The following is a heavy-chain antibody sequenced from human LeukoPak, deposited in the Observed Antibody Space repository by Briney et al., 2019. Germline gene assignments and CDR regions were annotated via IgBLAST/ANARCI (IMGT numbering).Heavy chain of an antibody. J-gene: IGHJ6*02. CDR1: GGTFSSYA. D-gene: IGHD3-10*01. V-gene: IGHV1-69*13. CDR2: IIPIFGTA. Sequence: SVKVSCKASGGTFSSYAISWVRQAPGQGLEWMGGIIPIFGTANYAQKFQGRVTITADESTSTAYMELSSLRSEDTAVYYCARVPKGNYYGSGSYYGMDVWGQGTTVTVSS. CDR3: ARVPKGNYYGSGSYYGMDV.